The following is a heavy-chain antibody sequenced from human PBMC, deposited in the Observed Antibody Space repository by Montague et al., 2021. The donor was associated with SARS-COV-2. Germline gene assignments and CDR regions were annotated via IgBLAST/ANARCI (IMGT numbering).Heavy chain of an antibody. CDR3: ARGDTQGGGHWDY. Sequence: SETLSLTCTVSGGSIITYYWSWIRQPPGKGLEWIGYIYYSGSTNYNPSLKSRVTISVDTSKNQFSLKLSSVTAADTAVYYCARGDTQGGGHWDYWGQGTLVTVSS. D-gene: IGHD2-15*01. CDR1: GGSIITYY. V-gene: IGHV4-59*12. J-gene: IGHJ4*02. CDR2: IYYSGST.